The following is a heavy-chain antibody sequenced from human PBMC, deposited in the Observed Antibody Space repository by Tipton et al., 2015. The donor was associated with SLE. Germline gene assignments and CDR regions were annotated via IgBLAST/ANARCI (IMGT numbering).Heavy chain of an antibody. CDR1: GGSISSSHY. CDR2: IYYSGST. J-gene: IGHJ4*02. V-gene: IGHV4-59*11. Sequence: TLSLTCAVSGGSISSSHYWSWIRQPPGKGLEWIGYIYYSGSTNYNPSLKSRVTISVDTSKTQFSLKLSSVTAADTAVYYCARSFITMIAKVDFDYWGQGTLVTVSS. D-gene: IGHD3-22*01. CDR3: ARSFITMIAKVDFDY.